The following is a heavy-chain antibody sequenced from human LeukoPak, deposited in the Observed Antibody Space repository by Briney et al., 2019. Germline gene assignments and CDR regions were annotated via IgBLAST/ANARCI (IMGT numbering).Heavy chain of an antibody. CDR1: GFTVSSIY. Sequence: PGGSLRLSCAVSGFTVSSIYMTWVRQAPGKGLEWVSSIYSDGNTYYADSVKGRFILSRDSSRNTLYLQMNDLRVEDTAVYYCAGDTHSSSWYDHWGQGTLVTVSS. CDR3: AGDTHSSSWYDH. CDR2: IYSDGNT. V-gene: IGHV3-53*01. J-gene: IGHJ5*02. D-gene: IGHD6-19*01.